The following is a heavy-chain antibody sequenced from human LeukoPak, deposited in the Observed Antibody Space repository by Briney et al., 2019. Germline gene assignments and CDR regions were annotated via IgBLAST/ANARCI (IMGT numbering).Heavy chain of an antibody. J-gene: IGHJ4*02. V-gene: IGHV3-48*03. CDR2: ISSSGSII. CDR3: ARRGKAFGPFDY. Sequence: GSLRLSCAASGFTFSSYEMNWVRQAPGKGLEWVSYISSSGSIIYYADSVKGRFTISRDNAKNLLYLQMNSLRAEDTAVYYCARRGKAFGPFDYWGQGTLVTVSS. D-gene: IGHD3-10*01. CDR1: GFTFSSYE.